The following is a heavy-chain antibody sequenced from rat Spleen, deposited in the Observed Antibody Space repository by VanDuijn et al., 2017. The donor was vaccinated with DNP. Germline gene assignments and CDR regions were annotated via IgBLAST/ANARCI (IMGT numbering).Heavy chain of an antibody. V-gene: IGHV3-1*01. CDR2: IIYSVST. Sequence: EVQLQESGSGLVKPSQSLSLTCSVTGYSITSNYWGWIRKFPGNKMEYIGHIIYSVSTNYNPSPKSRISITRDTSKNHFLLHLNSVTTEDTATDYCARWTRYFDYWGQGVMVTVSS. D-gene: IGHD1-7*01. CDR3: ARWTRYFDY. CDR1: GYSITSNY. J-gene: IGHJ2*01.